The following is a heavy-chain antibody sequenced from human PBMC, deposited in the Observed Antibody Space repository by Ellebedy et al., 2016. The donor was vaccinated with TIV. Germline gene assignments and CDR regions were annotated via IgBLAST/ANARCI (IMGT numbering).Heavy chain of an antibody. D-gene: IGHD2-21*01. CDR3: AREGIGVQSYYYYYYMDV. CDR1: GFTFSSYA. Sequence: GESLKISXAASGFTFSSYAMSWVRQAPGKGLEWVAVIWYDGSNKYYADSVKGRFSISRDNSKNTLYLQMNSLRAEDTAVYYCAREGIGVQSYYYYYYMDVWGKGTTVTVSS. CDR2: IWYDGSNK. J-gene: IGHJ6*03. V-gene: IGHV3-33*08.